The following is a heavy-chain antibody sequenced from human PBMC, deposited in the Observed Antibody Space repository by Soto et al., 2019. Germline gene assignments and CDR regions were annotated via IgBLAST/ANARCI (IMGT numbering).Heavy chain of an antibody. J-gene: IGHJ4*02. V-gene: IGHV1-3*01. D-gene: IGHD3-16*01. Sequence: QVQLVQSGAEVKKPGASVKVACKASGYTFSNYAVHWVRQAPGQSLEWMGWINAGNGYMGYSQNFQGRVTITRDTSANTAYMEVSRLRFEDTAIYYCATGLGERDDFDYWGQGTLVSVSS. CDR1: GYTFSNYA. CDR3: ATGLGERDDFDY. CDR2: INAGNGYM.